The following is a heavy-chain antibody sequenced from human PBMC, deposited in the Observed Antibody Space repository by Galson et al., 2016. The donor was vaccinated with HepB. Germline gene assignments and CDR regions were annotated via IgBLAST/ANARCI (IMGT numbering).Heavy chain of an antibody. Sequence: SLRLSCAASGFTFSTYAMTWVRQAPGKGLEWVSSVTGSGSWTYYADSVTGRLTISRDNSKNTLYLQMNSLRAEDTAVYYCARDPNGDYFGAFDFWGQGTMVTVSS. D-gene: IGHD4-17*01. J-gene: IGHJ3*01. CDR2: VTGSGSWT. CDR1: GFTFSTYA. V-gene: IGHV3-23*01. CDR3: ARDPNGDYFGAFDF.